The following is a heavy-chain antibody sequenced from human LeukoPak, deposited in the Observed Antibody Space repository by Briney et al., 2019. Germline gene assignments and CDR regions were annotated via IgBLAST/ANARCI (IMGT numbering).Heavy chain of an antibody. V-gene: IGHV4-38-2*02. D-gene: IGHD1-26*01. CDR3: ARESTPGSYFDY. J-gene: IGHJ4*02. CDR2: IYHSGST. Sequence: WIGSIYHSGSTYYNPSLKGRVTISVDTSKNQFSLKLSSVTAADTAVYYCARESTPGSYFDYWGQGTLVTVSS.